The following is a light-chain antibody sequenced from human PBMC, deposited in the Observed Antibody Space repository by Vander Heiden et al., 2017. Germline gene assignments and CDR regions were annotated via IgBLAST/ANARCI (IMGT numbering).Light chain of an antibody. CDR1: QSIGTW. Sequence: DIQITPSPSTLSASVGDRVTITGRASQSIGTWLAWYQQKAGKAPKLLIYKASSLQSGVPSRFSGSGSGTEFTLTISSLQPDDFATYYCQQYNNFSPDPFGQGTKLEVK. J-gene: IGKJ2*01. V-gene: IGKV1-5*03. CDR3: QQYNNFSPDP. CDR2: KAS.